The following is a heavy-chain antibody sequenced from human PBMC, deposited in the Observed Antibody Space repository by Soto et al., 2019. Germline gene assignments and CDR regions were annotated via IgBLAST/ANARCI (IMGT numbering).Heavy chain of an antibody. CDR2: IWYDGSNK. CDR1: GFTFSSYG. D-gene: IGHD2-15*01. CDR3: ARDRNQWWLNYYYYGMDV. J-gene: IGHJ6*02. Sequence: QVQLVESGGGVVQPGRSLRLSCAASGFTFSSYGMHWVRQAPGKGLEWVAVIWYDGSNKYYADSVKGRFTISRDNSKNTLYLQMNSLRAEDTAVYYCARDRNQWWLNYYYYGMDVWGQGTTVTVSS. V-gene: IGHV3-33*01.